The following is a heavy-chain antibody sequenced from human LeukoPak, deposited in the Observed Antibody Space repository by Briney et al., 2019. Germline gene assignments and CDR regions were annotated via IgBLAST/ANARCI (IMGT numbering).Heavy chain of an antibody. CDR2: IKQDGSEK. D-gene: IGHD2-2*01. Sequence: PGGSLRLSCAASGLTFSSYWMNWVRQAPGKGLEWVANIKQDGSEKYYVDSVKGRFTISRDSAKNSLCLQMNSLRAEDTAVYYCARAGGGIVVVPADRWGQGTLVTVSS. V-gene: IGHV3-7*01. J-gene: IGHJ4*02. CDR1: GLTFSSYW. CDR3: ARAGGGIVVVPADR.